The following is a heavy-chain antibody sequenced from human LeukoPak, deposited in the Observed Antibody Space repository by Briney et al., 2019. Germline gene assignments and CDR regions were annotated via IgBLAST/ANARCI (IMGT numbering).Heavy chain of an antibody. CDR3: ARTPITFGGVIVDYGLDV. CDR1: GYTFTRYD. J-gene: IGHJ6*02. V-gene: IGHV1-8*01. CDR2: MNPTSGNT. Sequence: ASVKVSCKASGYTFTRYDINWVRQATGQGLEWMGGMNPTSGNTGYAQRFQGRLTMTRNTSISTAYMELSSLTSEDTAVYYCARTPITFGGVIVDYGLDVWGQGTTVTVSS. D-gene: IGHD3-16*02.